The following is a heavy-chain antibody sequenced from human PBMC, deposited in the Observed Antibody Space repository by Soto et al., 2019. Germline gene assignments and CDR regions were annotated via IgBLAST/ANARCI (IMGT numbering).Heavy chain of an antibody. CDR3: ARRMITLGGVIVMENWFDH. V-gene: IGHV1-69*12. Sequence: QVQLVQSGAEVKKPGSSVKVSCKASGGTFSSYAISWVRQAPGQGLEWMGGIIPIFGTANYAQNFQGRVTITADESTSTAYMELSSLRSEGTAVYYCARRMITLGGVIVMENWFDHWGKGTLVTVSS. CDR2: IIPIFGTA. J-gene: IGHJ5*02. CDR1: GGTFSSYA. D-gene: IGHD3-16*02.